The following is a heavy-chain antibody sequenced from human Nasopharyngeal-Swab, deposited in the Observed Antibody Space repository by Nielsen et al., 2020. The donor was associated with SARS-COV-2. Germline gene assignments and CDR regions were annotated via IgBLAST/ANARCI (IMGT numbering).Heavy chain of an antibody. CDR1: GFTFSSYA. Sequence: GESLKISCAASGFTFSSYAMHWVRQAPGKGLERVAVISYDGSNKYYADSVKGRFTISRDNSKNTLYLQMNSLRAEDTAVYYCARGPPKTYYFDYWGQGTLVTVSS. CDR2: ISYDGSNK. J-gene: IGHJ4*02. V-gene: IGHV3-30-3*01. CDR3: ARGPPKTYYFDY.